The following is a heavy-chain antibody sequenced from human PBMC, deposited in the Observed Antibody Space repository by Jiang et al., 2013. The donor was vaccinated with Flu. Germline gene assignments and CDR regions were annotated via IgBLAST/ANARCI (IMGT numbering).Heavy chain of an antibody. CDR2: IYYSGST. Sequence: GSGLVKPSETLSLTCTVSGGSISSYYWSWIRQPPGKGLEWIGYIYYSGSTNYNPSLKSRVTISVDTSKNQFSLKLSSVTAAGTAVYYCARELNPKVVVRGGYFDYWGQGALVTVSS. CDR3: ARELNPKVVVRGGYFDY. J-gene: IGHJ4*02. CDR1: GGSISSYY. V-gene: IGHV4-59*01. D-gene: IGHD3-10*01.